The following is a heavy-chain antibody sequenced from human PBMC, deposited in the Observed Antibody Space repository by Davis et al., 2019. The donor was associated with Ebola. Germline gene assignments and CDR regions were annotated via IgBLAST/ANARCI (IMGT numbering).Heavy chain of an antibody. CDR3: AREPVLEWLFRGYFDY. D-gene: IGHD3-3*01. CDR1: GYTFTSYA. V-gene: IGHV1-3*01. J-gene: IGHJ4*02. CDR2: INAGNGNT. Sequence: ASVKVSCKASGYTFTSYAMHWVRQAPGQRLEWMGWINAGNGNTKYSQKFQGRVTITRDTSASTAYMELSSLRSEDTAVYYCAREPVLEWLFRGYFDYWGQGTLVTVPS.